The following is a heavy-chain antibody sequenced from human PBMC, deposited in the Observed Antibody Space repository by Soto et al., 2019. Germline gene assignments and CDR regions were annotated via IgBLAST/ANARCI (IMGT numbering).Heavy chain of an antibody. V-gene: IGHV4-34*01. Sequence: PSETLSLTCAVYGGSFSGYYWSWIRQPPGKGLEWIGEINHSGSTNYNPSLKSRVTISVDTSKNQFSLKLSSVTAADTAVYYCARQPWGYRGYRGWTRRENWFAPWGQGTLVTVSS. D-gene: IGHD5-12*01. CDR1: GGSFSGYY. CDR2: INHSGST. CDR3: ARQPWGYRGYRGWTRRENWFAP. J-gene: IGHJ5*02.